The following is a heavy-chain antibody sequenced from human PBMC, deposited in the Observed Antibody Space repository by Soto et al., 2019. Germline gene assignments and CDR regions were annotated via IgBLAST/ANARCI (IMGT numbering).Heavy chain of an antibody. V-gene: IGHV4-34*01. D-gene: IGHD2-2*01. Sequence: SETLSLTCAVYGGSFSGYYWSWIRQPPGKGLEWIVEINHSGSTNYNPSLKSRVTISVDTSKNQFSLKLSSVTAADTAVYYCARAWGERDCSSTSCSSWFDPWGQGTLVTVSS. CDR2: INHSGST. CDR1: GGSFSGYY. J-gene: IGHJ5*02. CDR3: ARAWGERDCSSTSCSSWFDP.